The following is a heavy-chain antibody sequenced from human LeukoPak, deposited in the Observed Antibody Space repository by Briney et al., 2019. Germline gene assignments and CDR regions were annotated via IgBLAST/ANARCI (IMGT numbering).Heavy chain of an antibody. J-gene: IGHJ4*02. CDR1: GFTFSSYD. CDR3: ASGAEGWNY. V-gene: IGHV3-13*01. CDR2: IGKSGHT. Sequence: GGSLRLSCAASGFTFSSYDMHWVRQVTGKGLEWVSGIGKSGHTYYAGSVKGRFTISRENAKNSLYLQMNDLRAGDTAVYYWASGAEGWNYWGQGTLVTVSS. D-gene: IGHD2-15*01.